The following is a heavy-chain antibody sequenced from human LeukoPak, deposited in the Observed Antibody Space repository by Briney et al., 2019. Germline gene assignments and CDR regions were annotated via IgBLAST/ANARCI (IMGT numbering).Heavy chain of an antibody. J-gene: IGHJ4*02. CDR3: TTDSGGPWWLQLWSNFDY. V-gene: IGHV3-15*01. CDR1: GFTFSNAW. D-gene: IGHD5-18*01. CDR2: IKSKSDGGTT. Sequence: GGTLRLSCAASGFTFSNAWMSWVRQAPGKGLEWVGRIKSKSDGGTTDYAAPGNGRFTIQREDSKNTLYLQMNSLKTEDTAVYYCTTDSGGPWWLQLWSNFDYWGQGTLVTVSS.